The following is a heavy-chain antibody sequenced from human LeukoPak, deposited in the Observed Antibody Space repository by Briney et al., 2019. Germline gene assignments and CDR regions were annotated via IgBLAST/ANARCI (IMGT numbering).Heavy chain of an antibody. V-gene: IGHV4-38-2*02. J-gene: IGHJ4*02. CDR3: ARLITFGGVISD. D-gene: IGHD3-16*01. CDR1: GYSISSGYY. Sequence: SETLSLTCNVSGYSISSGYYWGWIRQPPGKGLEWIGSIYHSGSTYYNPSLKSRVTISVDTSKNQFSLKLSSVTAADTAVYYCARLITFGGVISDWGQGTLVTVSS. CDR2: IYHSGST.